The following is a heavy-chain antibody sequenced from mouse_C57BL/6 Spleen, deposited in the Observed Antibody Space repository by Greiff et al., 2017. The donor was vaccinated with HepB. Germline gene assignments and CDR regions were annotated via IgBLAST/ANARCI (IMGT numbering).Heavy chain of an antibody. J-gene: IGHJ2*01. V-gene: IGHV5-6*01. Sequence: DVQLQESGGDLVKPGGSLKLSCAASGFTFSSYGMSWVRQTPDKRLEWVATISSGGSYTYYPDSVKGRFTISRDNAKNTLYLQMSSLKSEDTAMYYCARHKGGLAGYYFDYWGQGTTLTVSS. CDR1: GFTFSSYG. CDR3: ARHKGGLAGYYFDY. CDR2: ISSGGSYT. D-gene: IGHD2-4*01.